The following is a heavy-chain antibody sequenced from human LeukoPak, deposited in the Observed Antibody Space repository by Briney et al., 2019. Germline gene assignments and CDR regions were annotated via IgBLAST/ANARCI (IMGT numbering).Heavy chain of an antibody. J-gene: IGHJ5*02. CDR3: ARDPRSAMVRGVKKNWFDP. D-gene: IGHD3-10*01. V-gene: IGHV3-7*01. Sequence: GGSLRLSCAASGFTFSSYWMSWVRQAPGKGLEWGANIKQDGSEKYYVDSVKGRFTISRDNAKNSLYLQMNSLRAEDTAVYYCARDPRSAMVRGVKKNWFDPWGQGTLVTVSS. CDR1: GFTFSSYW. CDR2: IKQDGSEK.